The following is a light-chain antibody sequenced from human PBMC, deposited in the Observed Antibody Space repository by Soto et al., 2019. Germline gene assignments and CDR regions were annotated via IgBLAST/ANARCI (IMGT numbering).Light chain of an antibody. J-gene: IGLJ2*01. Sequence: QSVLTQPPSASGTPGQRVTISCSGRSSSIGSNSVNWYQQLPGTAPKLLIYGNNQRPSGVPDRFSGSKSGTSASLAISGLQSEDEADYYCAAWDDSLNALLGVGTKGTVL. CDR3: AAWDDSLNAL. V-gene: IGLV1-44*01. CDR2: GNN. CDR1: SSSIGSNS.